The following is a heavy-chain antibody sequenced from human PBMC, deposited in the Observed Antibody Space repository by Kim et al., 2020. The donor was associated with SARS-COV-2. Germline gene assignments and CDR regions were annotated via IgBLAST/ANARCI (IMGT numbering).Heavy chain of an antibody. CDR2: ISYDGSNK. Sequence: GGSLRLSCAASGFTFSSYGMHWVRQAPGKGLEWVAVISYDGSNKYYADSVKGRFTISRDNSKNTLYLQMNSLRAEDTAVYYCAKGNYGSGFMDVWGQGTTVTVSS. J-gene: IGHJ6*02. CDR1: GFTFSSYG. V-gene: IGHV3-30*18. D-gene: IGHD3-10*01. CDR3: AKGNYGSGFMDV.